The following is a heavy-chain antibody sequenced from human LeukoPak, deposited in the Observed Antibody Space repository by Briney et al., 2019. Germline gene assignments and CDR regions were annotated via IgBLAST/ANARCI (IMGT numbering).Heavy chain of an antibody. Sequence: SQTLSLTCTVSGGSITSGYWSWIRQPAGEGLEWIGRIYTSGSTNYNPSLKSRVTISVDTSKNQFSLRLSSVTAADTAVYCCARDRSPNWGQGTLVTVSS. CDR2: IYTSGST. V-gene: IGHV4-61*02. J-gene: IGHJ4*02. CDR3: ARDRSPN. CDR1: GGSITSGY.